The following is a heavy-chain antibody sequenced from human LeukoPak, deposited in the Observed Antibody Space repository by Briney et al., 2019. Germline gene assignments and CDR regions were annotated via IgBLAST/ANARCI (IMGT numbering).Heavy chain of an antibody. CDR1: EGSISSYY. Sequence: SETLSLTCTVSEGSISSYYWSWIRQPPGKGLEWIGYIYYSGSTNYNPSLKSRVTISVDTSKNQFSLKLSSVTAADTAVYYCASASSSWYDWFDPWGQGTLVTVSS. D-gene: IGHD6-13*01. V-gene: IGHV4-59*01. CDR3: ASASSSWYDWFDP. J-gene: IGHJ5*02. CDR2: IYYSGST.